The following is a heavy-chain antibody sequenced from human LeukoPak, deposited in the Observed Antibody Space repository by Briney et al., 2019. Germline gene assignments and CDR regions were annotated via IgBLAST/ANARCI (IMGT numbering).Heavy chain of an antibody. V-gene: IGHV4-61*02. CDR2: IYISGSA. CDR1: GGSISNGSYY. D-gene: IGHD3-3*01. J-gene: IGHJ6*03. Sequence: SQTLSLTCTVSGGSISNGSYYWSWLRQPAGKGLEWIGRIYISGSASYNPSLKSRVTFSVDTYKNQFSLKLTSVTAADTAVYYCARVYDFWSGYFYYYYMDVWGKGTTVTVSS. CDR3: ARVYDFWSGYFYYYYMDV.